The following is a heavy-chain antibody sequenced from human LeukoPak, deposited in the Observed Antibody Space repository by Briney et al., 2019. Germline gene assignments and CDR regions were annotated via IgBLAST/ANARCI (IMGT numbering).Heavy chain of an antibody. CDR3: ASYSGGYGWLGY. CDR1: GYSISISNW. D-gene: IGHD1-26*01. CDR2: IYYSGNN. Sequence: PSDTLSLTCAVSGYSISISNWWGWIRQPPGKGLEWIGYIYYSGNNYYNPSHKSRVTVSVDTSKNQFSLKLSSVTAVDTAVYYCASYSGGYGWLGYWGQGTLVTVSS. V-gene: IGHV4-28*01. J-gene: IGHJ4*02.